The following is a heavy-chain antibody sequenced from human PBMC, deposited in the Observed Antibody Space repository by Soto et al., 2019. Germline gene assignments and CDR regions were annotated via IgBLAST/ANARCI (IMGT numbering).Heavy chain of an antibody. Sequence: EVQLVESGGGLVQPGGSLRLSCAASGFTFSSYWMHWVRQAPGKGLVWVSRINSDGSSTSYADSVKGRFTISRDNAKNTLYLQMNSLRVEDTAVYYCARLHFPHDGYTSPNDYWGQGTLVTVSS. D-gene: IGHD5-12*01. CDR3: ARLHFPHDGYTSPNDY. V-gene: IGHV3-74*01. J-gene: IGHJ4*02. CDR2: INSDGSST. CDR1: GFTFSSYW.